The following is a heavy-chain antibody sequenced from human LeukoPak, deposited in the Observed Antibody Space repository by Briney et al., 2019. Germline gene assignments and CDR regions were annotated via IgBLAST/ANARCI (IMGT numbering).Heavy chain of an antibody. CDR1: GFSFSNYA. V-gene: IGHV3-23*01. CDR3: AKGYSGGWHDFDS. D-gene: IGHD6-19*01. J-gene: IGHJ4*02. Sequence: PGGSLRLSCAASGFSFSNYAMSWVRQAPGRGLEWVSHISYSVVTTYYAESVKGRFTISRDNSKNTLYLQMDSLRAEDTAMYYCAKGYSGGWHDFDSWGQGALVTVSA. CDR2: ISYSVVTT.